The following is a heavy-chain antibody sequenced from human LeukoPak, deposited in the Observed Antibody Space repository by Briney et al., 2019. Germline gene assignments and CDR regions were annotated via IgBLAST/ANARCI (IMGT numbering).Heavy chain of an antibody. D-gene: IGHD6-13*01. V-gene: IGHV1-2*02. CDR3: ARVYYSSPRAWFDY. CDR2: INPNSGGT. Sequence: GASVKVSCKASGYTFTGYYMHWVRQAPGQGLEWMGWINPNSGGTNYAQKFQGRVTMTRDMSTSTVYMELSSLRSEDSAVYYCARVYYSSPRAWFDYWGQGTLVTVSS. J-gene: IGHJ5*01. CDR1: GYTFTGYY.